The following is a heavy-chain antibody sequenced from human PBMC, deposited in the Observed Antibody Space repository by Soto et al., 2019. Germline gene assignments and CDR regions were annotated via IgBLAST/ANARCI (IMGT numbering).Heavy chain of an antibody. CDR2: IYHSGTT. CDR3: ARENTRWFDP. D-gene: IGHD3-3*01. Sequence: QVQLQESGPGLVKPSETLSLTCTVSGDSFSAYYWSWIRQPPGKGLEWIGYIYHSGTTTYNPSLENRVTMSIDTSKNQFSLKLTSVTAADTAVYYCARENTRWFDPWGQGTLVTVSP. J-gene: IGHJ5*02. V-gene: IGHV4-59*01. CDR1: GDSFSAYY.